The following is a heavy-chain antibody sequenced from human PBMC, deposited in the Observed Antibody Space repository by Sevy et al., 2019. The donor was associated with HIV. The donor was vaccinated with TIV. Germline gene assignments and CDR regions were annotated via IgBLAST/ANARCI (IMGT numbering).Heavy chain of an antibody. J-gene: IGHJ5*02. Sequence: ASVKVSCKASGGTFSSYAISWVRQAPGQGLEWMGGIIPIFGTANYAQKFQGRVTITADESTSTAYMGLSSLRSEDTAVYYCARGSTYYDILTGSNWFDPWGQGTLVTVSS. CDR2: IIPIFGTA. CDR3: ARGSTYYDILTGSNWFDP. V-gene: IGHV1-69*13. D-gene: IGHD3-9*01. CDR1: GGTFSSYA.